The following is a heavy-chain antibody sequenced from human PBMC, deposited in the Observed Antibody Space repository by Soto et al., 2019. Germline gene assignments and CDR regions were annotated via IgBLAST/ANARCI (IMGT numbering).Heavy chain of an antibody. Sequence: QVQLVESGGGVVQPGRSLRLSCAASGFTFSGHGMHWVRQAPGKGLEWVTFIWYDGSKEYYADSVKGRFTISRDNSKNTLYLQMNSLRAEDTAVYYCASWMGFNSGWYNYWGQGTLVTVSS. D-gene: IGHD6-19*01. J-gene: IGHJ4*02. CDR3: ASWMGFNSGWYNY. CDR2: IWYDGSKE. CDR1: GFTFSGHG. V-gene: IGHV3-33*01.